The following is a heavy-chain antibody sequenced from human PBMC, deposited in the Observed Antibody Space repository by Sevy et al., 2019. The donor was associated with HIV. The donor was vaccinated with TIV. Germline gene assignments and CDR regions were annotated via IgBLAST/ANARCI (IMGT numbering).Heavy chain of an antibody. V-gene: IGHV3-53*05. J-gene: IGHJ3*02. CDR1: GFIVSSNY. CDR2: IYSGGST. Sequence: GGSLRLSCAASGFIVSSNYMSWVRQAPGKGLEWVSVIYSGGSTYYADSVKGRFTISRDNSKNTLYLQMNSLRAEDTAVYYCARGMDGNDAFDIWGQGPMVTVSS. CDR3: ARGMDGNDAFDI. D-gene: IGHD1-26*01.